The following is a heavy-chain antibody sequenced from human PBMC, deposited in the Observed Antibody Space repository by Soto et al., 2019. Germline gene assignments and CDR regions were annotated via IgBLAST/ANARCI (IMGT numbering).Heavy chain of an antibody. CDR1: GYTFSTYH. CDR2: IKSSGDIT. CDR3: ARQPPNTSLFDC. J-gene: IGHJ4*02. Sequence: QVQLVQSGAEVTKPGASVKISCKTSGYTFSTYHMHWVRLAPGQGLEWVGIIKSSGDITLYAQKFKGRVTMSKDTSTSTVYMEVSSLRSEDTAVYYCARQPPNTSLFDCWGQGTQVTVSS. D-gene: IGHD7-27*01. V-gene: IGHV1-46*01.